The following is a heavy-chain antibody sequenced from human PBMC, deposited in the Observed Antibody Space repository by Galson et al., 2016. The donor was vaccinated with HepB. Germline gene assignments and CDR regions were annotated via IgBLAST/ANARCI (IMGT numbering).Heavy chain of an antibody. Sequence: SVKVSCKASGYTFTSYGVSWVRQAPGQGLEWMGWISIYNGNTNYAQKFQGRVTMTTDTSTSTAYMGLRRLRSDDTAVYFCARDTRPAGFSEWLLSPSKRHYYHYGMDVWGEGTTVTVSS. J-gene: IGHJ6*04. D-gene: IGHD3-3*01. CDR2: ISIYNGNT. CDR1: GYTFTSYG. V-gene: IGHV1-18*01. CDR3: ARDTRPAGFSEWLLSPSKRHYYHYGMDV.